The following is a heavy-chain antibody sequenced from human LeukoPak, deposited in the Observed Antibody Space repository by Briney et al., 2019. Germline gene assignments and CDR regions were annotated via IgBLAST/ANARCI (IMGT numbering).Heavy chain of an antibody. CDR3: ARVRAGYSYGLNYFDY. J-gene: IGHJ4*02. V-gene: IGHV4-59*01. Sequence: SETLSLTCTVSGGSISSYYWSWIRQPPGKGLEWIGCINYSGSTNYNPSLKSRVTISVDTSKNQFSLKLSSVTAADTAVYYCARVRAGYSYGLNYFDYWGQGTLVTVSS. D-gene: IGHD5-18*01. CDR1: GGSISSYY. CDR2: INYSGST.